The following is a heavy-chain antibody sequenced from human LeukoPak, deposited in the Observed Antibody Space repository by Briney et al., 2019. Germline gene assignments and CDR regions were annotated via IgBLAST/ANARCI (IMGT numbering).Heavy chain of an antibody. D-gene: IGHD3-22*01. CDR2: INHSGST. J-gene: IGHJ4*02. CDR1: GGSFSGYY. Sequence: ETLSLTCAVYGGSFSGYYWSWIRQPPGKGLEWIGEINHSGSTNYNPSLKSRVTISVDTSKNQFSLKLSSVTAADTAVYYCARGPPRYYYDSSGYHGEYYFDYWGQGTLVTVSS. CDR3: ARGPPRYYYDSSGYHGEYYFDY. V-gene: IGHV4-34*01.